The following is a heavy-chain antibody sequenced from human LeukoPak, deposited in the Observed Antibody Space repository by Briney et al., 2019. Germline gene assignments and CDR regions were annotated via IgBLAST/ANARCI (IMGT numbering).Heavy chain of an antibody. CDR1: GFTFSSYW. CDR2: IKQDGSEK. CDR3: ARDLVVGDAFDI. Sequence: GESLRLSCAASGFTFSSYWMSWVRQAPGKGLEWVANIKQDGSEKYYVDSEKGRFTISRDNAKNSLYLQMNSLRAEDTAVYYCARDLVVGDAFDIWGQGTMVTVSS. D-gene: IGHD2-15*01. J-gene: IGHJ3*02. V-gene: IGHV3-7*01.